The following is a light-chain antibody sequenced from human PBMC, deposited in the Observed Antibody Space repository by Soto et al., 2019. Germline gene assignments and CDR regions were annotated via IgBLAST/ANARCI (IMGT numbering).Light chain of an antibody. CDR2: EVN. CDR1: SPDVGGYNY. V-gene: IGLV2-14*01. J-gene: IGLJ1*01. CDR3: GSYTSTDTPFV. Sequence: QSALTQSPSVSGSPGQSITISCTGTSPDVGGYNYVSWYQHHPGKGPKLIIYEVNNRPSGVSDRFSGSKSGNKASLTISNLEAEDESDYYCGSYTSTDTPFVLGTGTKVTVL.